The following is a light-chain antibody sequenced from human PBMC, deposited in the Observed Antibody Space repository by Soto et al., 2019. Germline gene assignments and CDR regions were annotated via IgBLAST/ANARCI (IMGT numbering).Light chain of an antibody. V-gene: IGKV3-11*01. CDR1: QSVSSY. CDR3: QQRSNWPWT. CDR2: DAF. Sequence: EIVLTQSPATLSLSPGERATLSCRASQSVSSYLAWYQQKPGQAPRLLIYDAFNRATGIPARFSGSGSGTDFTLTISRLEPEDFAVYYCQQRSNWPWTFGQGTKVEIK. J-gene: IGKJ1*01.